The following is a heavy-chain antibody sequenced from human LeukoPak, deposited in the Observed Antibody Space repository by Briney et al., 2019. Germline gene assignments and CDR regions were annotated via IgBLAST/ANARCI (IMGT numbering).Heavy chain of an antibody. V-gene: IGHV3-30*03. CDR3: AREAGYCSGGSCYPDY. CDR1: GFTFSSYG. D-gene: IGHD2-15*01. Sequence: GGSLRLSCAASGFTFSSYGMHWVRQAPGKGLEWVAVISYDGSNKYYADSVKGRFTISRDNAKNSLYLQMNSLRAEDTAVYYCAREAGYCSGGSCYPDYWGQGTLVTVSS. J-gene: IGHJ4*02. CDR2: ISYDGSNK.